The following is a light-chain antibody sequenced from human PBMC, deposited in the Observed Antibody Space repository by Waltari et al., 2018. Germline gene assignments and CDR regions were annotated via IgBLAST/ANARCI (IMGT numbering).Light chain of an antibody. CDR3: QQYNSYSLLYT. V-gene: IGKV1-5*03. CDR2: KAS. Sequence: DIQMTQSPSTLSASVGDRVTITCRASQNINSWLAWYQQKPGKAPKLLIYKASSLETGVPSRFSGSESGTEFTLTINSLQPDDFATYYCQQYNSYSLLYTFGQGTKLEIK. J-gene: IGKJ2*01. CDR1: QNINSW.